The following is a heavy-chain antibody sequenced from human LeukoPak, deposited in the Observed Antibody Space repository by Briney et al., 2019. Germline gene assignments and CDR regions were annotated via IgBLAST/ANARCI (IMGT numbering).Heavy chain of an antibody. D-gene: IGHD5-12*01. V-gene: IGHV1-2*02. Sequence: ASVKVSCKASGYTFTGYYMHWVRQAPGQGLEWMGLINPNSGDANYAQKFLGRVTMTRDTSISTAYMELSKLTSDDTAVYYCARDRLRVFDYWGQGTLVTVSS. CDR2: INPNSGDA. CDR3: ARDRLRVFDY. CDR1: GYTFTGYY. J-gene: IGHJ4*02.